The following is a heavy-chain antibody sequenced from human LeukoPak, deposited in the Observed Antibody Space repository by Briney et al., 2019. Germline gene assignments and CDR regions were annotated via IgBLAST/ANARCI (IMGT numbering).Heavy chain of an antibody. CDR1: GGSISSGGYY. CDR2: IYHSGST. Sequence: SQTLSLTCTVSGGSISSGGYYWSWIRQPPGKGLEWIGYIYHSGSTYYNPSLKSRVTISVDRSKNQFSLKLSSVTAADTAVYYCARSSFQGPVAGPLFDYWGQGTLVTVSS. CDR3: ARSSFQGPVAGPLFDY. J-gene: IGHJ4*02. V-gene: IGHV4-30-2*01. D-gene: IGHD6-19*01.